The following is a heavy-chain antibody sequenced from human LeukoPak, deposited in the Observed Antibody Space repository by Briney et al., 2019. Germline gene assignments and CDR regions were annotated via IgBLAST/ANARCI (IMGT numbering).Heavy chain of an antibody. CDR2: ISGSGGST. J-gene: IGHJ4*02. CDR1: GFTISNHW. D-gene: IGHD1-20*01. Sequence: GGSLRLSCAASGFTISNHWMSWVRQAPGKGLEWVSAISGSGGSTYYADSVKGRFTISRDNSKNTLYLQMNSLRAEDTAVYYCAKEDYNWNNFDYWGQGTLVTVSS. CDR3: AKEDYNWNNFDY. V-gene: IGHV3-23*01.